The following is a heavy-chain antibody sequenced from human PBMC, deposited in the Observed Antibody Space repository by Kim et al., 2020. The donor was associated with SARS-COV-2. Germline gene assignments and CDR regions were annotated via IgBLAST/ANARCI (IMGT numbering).Heavy chain of an antibody. CDR3: ARVRGYSYGPSYYYYGMDV. D-gene: IGHD5-18*01. CDR1: GGSISSYY. V-gene: IGHV4-59*01. Sequence: SETLSLTCTVSGGSISSYYWSWIRQPPGKGLEWIGYIYYSGSTNYNPSLKSRVTISVDTSKNQFSLKLSSVTAADTAVYYCARVRGYSYGPSYYYYGMDVWGQGTTVTVSS. J-gene: IGHJ6*02. CDR2: IYYSGST.